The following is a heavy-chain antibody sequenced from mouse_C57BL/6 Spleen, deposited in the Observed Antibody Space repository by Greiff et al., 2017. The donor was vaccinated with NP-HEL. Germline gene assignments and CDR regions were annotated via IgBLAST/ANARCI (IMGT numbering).Heavy chain of an antibody. J-gene: IGHJ4*01. D-gene: IGHD1-1*01. CDR3: AKKVYYYGSSYDYAMDY. CDR2: IWSGGST. CDR1: GFSLTSYG. Sequence: VKLVESGPGLVQPSQSLSITCTVSGFSLTSYGVHWVRQPPGKGLEWLGVIWSGGSTDYNAAFISRLSISKDNSKSQVFFKMNSLQADDTAIYYCAKKVYYYGSSYDYAMDYWGQGTSVTVSS. V-gene: IGHV2-4*01.